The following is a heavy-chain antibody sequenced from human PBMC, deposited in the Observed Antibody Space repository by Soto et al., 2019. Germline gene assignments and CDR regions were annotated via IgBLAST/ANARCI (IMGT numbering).Heavy chain of an antibody. V-gene: IGHV3-48*02. CDR3: ARSWRSYHYYYYGMDV. J-gene: IGHJ6*02. D-gene: IGHD1-1*01. Sequence: EVQLVESGGGLVQPGGSLRLSCAASGFTFSSYSMNWVRQAPGKGLEWVSYISSSSSTIYYADSVKGRFTISRDNAKNSLYLQMNSLRDEDTAVYYCARSWRSYHYYYYGMDVWGQGTTVTVSS. CDR1: GFTFSSYS. CDR2: ISSSSSTI.